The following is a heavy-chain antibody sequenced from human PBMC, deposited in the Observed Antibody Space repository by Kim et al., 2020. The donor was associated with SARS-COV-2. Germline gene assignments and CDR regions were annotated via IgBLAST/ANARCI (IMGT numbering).Heavy chain of an antibody. V-gene: IGHV4-34*01. D-gene: IGHD6-13*01. CDR2: INHSGST. CDR1: GGSFSGYY. CDR3: ASRIAAAGAVDY. J-gene: IGHJ4*02. Sequence: SETLSLTCAVYGGSFSGYYWNWIRQPPGKGLEWIGEINHSGSTNYNPSLKSRVTISVDTSKNQFSLKLSSVTAADTAVYYCASRIAAAGAVDYWGQGTRV.